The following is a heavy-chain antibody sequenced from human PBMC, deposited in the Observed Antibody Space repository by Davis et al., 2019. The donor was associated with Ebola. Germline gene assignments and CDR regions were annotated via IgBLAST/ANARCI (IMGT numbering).Heavy chain of an antibody. D-gene: IGHD2-21*01. CDR3: AKQALCDGNCYYLSFYMDV. V-gene: IGHV3-30*18. CDR2: ISYDGSNK. CDR1: GFTFRSSG. J-gene: IGHJ6*03. Sequence: PGGSLRLSCAASGFTFRSSGMHWVRQAPGKGLEWVAFISYDGSNKYYLGSVKGRFTISRDSSKNTLYLQMDSLRAEDTAVYYCAKQALCDGNCYYLSFYMDVWGKGTTVTVSS.